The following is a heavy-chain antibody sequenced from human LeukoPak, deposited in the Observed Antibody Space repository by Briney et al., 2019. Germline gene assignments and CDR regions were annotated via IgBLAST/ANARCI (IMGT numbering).Heavy chain of an antibody. J-gene: IGHJ6*03. Sequence: GGSLRLSCAASGFTFSDYYMSWIRQAPGKGLEWVSYISSSGSTIYYADSVKGRFTISRDNSKNTLYLQMNSLRAEDTAVYYCAKSFTMIVVYMDVWGKGTTVTISS. CDR2: ISSSGSTI. V-gene: IGHV3-11*01. CDR3: AKSFTMIVVYMDV. CDR1: GFTFSDYY. D-gene: IGHD3-22*01.